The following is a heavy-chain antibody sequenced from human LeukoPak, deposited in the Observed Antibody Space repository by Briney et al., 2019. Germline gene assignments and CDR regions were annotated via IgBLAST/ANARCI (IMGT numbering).Heavy chain of an antibody. V-gene: IGHV7-4-1*02. J-gene: IGHJ5*01. CDR2: INPNTGNP. CDR3: ARAYQPLGGLSFPDS. CDR1: GYTFTSYA. D-gene: IGHD3-16*02. Sequence: ASVKVSCKASGYTFTSYAMNWVRQAPGQGLEWMGWINPNTGNPTYAQGFTGRFVFSLDTSVTTAYLQISSLKAEDTAVYYCARAYQPLGGLSFPDSWGQGTLVTVSS.